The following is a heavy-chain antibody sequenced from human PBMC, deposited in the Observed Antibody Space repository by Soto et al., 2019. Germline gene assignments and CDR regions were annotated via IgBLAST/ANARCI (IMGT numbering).Heavy chain of an antibody. Sequence: GGSLRLSCAASGFTFSSYWMSWVRQAPGKGLEWVANIKQDGSEKYYVDSVKGRLTISRDNAKNSLYLQMNSLRAEDTAVYYCARETSAVAGTLNWFDPWGQGTLVTVSS. D-gene: IGHD6-19*01. J-gene: IGHJ5*02. CDR2: IKQDGSEK. V-gene: IGHV3-7*01. CDR3: ARETSAVAGTLNWFDP. CDR1: GFTFSSYW.